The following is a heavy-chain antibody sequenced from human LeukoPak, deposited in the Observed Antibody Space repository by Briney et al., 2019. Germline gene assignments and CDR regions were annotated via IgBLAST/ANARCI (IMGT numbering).Heavy chain of an antibody. J-gene: IGHJ4*02. D-gene: IGHD3-22*01. Sequence: SETLSLTCAVSGGSISSSNWWSWVRQPPGKGLEWIGEIYHSGSTNYNPSLKSRVTISVDKSKNQFSLKLSSVTAADTAVYYCARKRGYYDSSGYYPLWGQGTLVTVSS. CDR2: IYHSGST. CDR1: GGSISSSNW. CDR3: ARKRGYYDSSGYYPL. V-gene: IGHV4-4*02.